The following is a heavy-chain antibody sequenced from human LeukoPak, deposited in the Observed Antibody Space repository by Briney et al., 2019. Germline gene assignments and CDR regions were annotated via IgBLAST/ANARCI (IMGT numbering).Heavy chain of an antibody. Sequence: PGGSLRLSCAASGFTFSSYGMHWVRQAPGKGLEWVAAISYDGSNKYYADSVKGRFTISRDNSKNTLYLQMNSLRAEDTAVYYCAKDRRGRTNIVVVPAATFDYWGQGTLVTVSS. CDR1: GFTFSSYG. V-gene: IGHV3-30*18. CDR3: AKDRRGRTNIVVVPAATFDY. D-gene: IGHD2-2*01. CDR2: ISYDGSNK. J-gene: IGHJ4*02.